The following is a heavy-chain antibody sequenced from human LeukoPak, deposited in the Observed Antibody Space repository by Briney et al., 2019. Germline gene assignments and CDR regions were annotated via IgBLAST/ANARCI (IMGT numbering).Heavy chain of an antibody. J-gene: IGHJ6*02. CDR1: DGAISSYY. D-gene: IGHD2-2*01. Sequence: SETLSLTCTVSDGAISSYYWSWIRQPPGKGLESTAYIYYSGSINYNPSVQSRVTISVDTSKSQFSLKLSSVTAADTAVYYCAREAGYCSSTSCSYGMDVWGQGTTVTVSS. CDR2: IYYSGSI. V-gene: IGHV4-59*01. CDR3: AREAGYCSSTSCSYGMDV.